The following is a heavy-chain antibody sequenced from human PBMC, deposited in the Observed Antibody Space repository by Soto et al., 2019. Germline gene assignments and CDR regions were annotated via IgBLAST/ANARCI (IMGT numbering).Heavy chain of an antibody. V-gene: IGHV3-30*18. CDR2: ISYGGSNK. J-gene: IGHJ4*02. CDR3: AKDIVRYTYGACDY. D-gene: IGHD5-18*01. Sequence: GGSLRLYCAAPRFTFSSYWMHWVRQAPGKRLEWVAAISYGGSNKNHANSMNGRFTISRGNSKNTIYLQMNRLRVEDTAVYYCAKDIVRYTYGACDYWGQGALVTVSS. CDR1: RFTFSSYW.